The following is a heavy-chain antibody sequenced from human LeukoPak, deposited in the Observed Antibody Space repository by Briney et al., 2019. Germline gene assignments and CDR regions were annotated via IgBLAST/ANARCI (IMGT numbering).Heavy chain of an antibody. V-gene: IGHV1-2*02. CDR1: GYTFTGYY. D-gene: IGHD3-22*01. CDR2: INPNSGGT. J-gene: IGHJ4*02. Sequence: GASVKVSCKASGYTFTGYYMHWVRQAPGQGLEWMGWINPNSGGTNYAQKFQGRVTMTRDTSISTAYMELSSLRSEDTAVYSCARGYSSGYYDYWGQGTLVTVSS. CDR3: ARGYSSGYYDY.